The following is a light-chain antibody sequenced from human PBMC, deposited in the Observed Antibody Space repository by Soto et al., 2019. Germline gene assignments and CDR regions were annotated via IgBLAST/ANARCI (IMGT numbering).Light chain of an antibody. V-gene: IGKV3-20*01. CDR1: QTVTRNY. Sequence: EILLTQSPATLSLSPGERATLSCRASQTVTRNYLAWHQQKPGQTPRLLVYGASSRATGIPDRFSGSGSGTGFTLTISRLEPEDFAVYYCQESPRTFGQGTKVDIK. CDR3: QESPRT. CDR2: GAS. J-gene: IGKJ1*01.